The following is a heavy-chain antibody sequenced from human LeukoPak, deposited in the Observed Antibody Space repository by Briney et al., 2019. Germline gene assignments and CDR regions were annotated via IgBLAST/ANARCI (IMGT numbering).Heavy chain of an antibody. Sequence: SETLSLTCTVSGGSISSYYWSWTRQPPGKGLEWIGYIYYSGSTNYNPSLKSRVTISVDTSKNQFSLKLSSVTAADTAVYYCARGDYPSDFDYWGQGTLVTVSS. CDR2: IYYSGST. CDR3: ARGDYPSDFDY. J-gene: IGHJ4*02. V-gene: IGHV4-59*01. D-gene: IGHD4-17*01. CDR1: GGSISSYY.